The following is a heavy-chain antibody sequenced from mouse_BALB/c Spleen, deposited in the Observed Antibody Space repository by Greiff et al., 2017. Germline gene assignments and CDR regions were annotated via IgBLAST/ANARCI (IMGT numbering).Heavy chain of an antibody. V-gene: IGHV2-9*02. CDR1: GFSLTSYG. Sequence: VQGVESGPGLVAPSQSLSITCTVSGFSLTSYGVHWVRQPPGKGLEWLGVIWAGGSTNYNSALMSRLSISKDNSKSQVFLKMNSLQTDDTAMYYCARDHDYDAMDYWGQGTSVTVSS. CDR3: ARDHDYDAMDY. J-gene: IGHJ4*01. CDR2: IWAGGST.